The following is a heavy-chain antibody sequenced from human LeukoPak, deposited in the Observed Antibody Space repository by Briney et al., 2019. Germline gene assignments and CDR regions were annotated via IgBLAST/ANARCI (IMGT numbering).Heavy chain of an antibody. CDR1: GFTFSNAW. CDR2: IKSKTDGGTT. CDR3: TTVSSRRWYWGYYYYYMDV. Sequence: KTGGSLRLSCAASGFTFSNAWMSWVRQAPGKGLEWVGRIKSKTDGGTTDYAAPVKGRFTISRDDSKNTLYLQMNSLKTEDTAVYYCTTVSSRRWYWGYYYYYMDVWGKGTTVTISS. V-gene: IGHV3-15*01. D-gene: IGHD6-13*01. J-gene: IGHJ6*03.